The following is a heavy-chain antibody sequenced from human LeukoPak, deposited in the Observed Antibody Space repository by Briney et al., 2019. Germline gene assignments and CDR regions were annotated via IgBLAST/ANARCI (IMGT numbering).Heavy chain of an antibody. V-gene: IGHV4-30-4*08. CDR2: MSNSGST. Sequence: SETLSLTCTVSGGSISSGDYCWNWIRQPPGKGLEWIGYMSNSGSTYYNPSLKSRVTISVDTSKNQFSLKLNSVTAADTAIYYCAKCSGFPVVVRGVTNWFDPWGQGTLVTVSS. J-gene: IGHJ5*02. CDR3: AKCSGFPVVVRGVTNWFDP. CDR1: GGSISSGDYC. D-gene: IGHD3-10*01.